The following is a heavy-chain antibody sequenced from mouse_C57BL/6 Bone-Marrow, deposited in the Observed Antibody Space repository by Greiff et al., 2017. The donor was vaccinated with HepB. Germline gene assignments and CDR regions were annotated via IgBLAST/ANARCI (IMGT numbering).Heavy chain of an antibody. D-gene: IGHD2-3*01. J-gene: IGHJ2*01. Sequence: EVQVVESGGDLVKPGGSLKLSCAASGFTFSSYGMSWVRQTPDKRLEWVATISSGGSYTYYPDSVKGRFTISRDNAKNTLYLQMSSLKSEDTAMYYCARHGWLDYFDYWGQGTTLTVSS. CDR1: GFTFSSYG. V-gene: IGHV5-6*01. CDR3: ARHGWLDYFDY. CDR2: ISSGGSYT.